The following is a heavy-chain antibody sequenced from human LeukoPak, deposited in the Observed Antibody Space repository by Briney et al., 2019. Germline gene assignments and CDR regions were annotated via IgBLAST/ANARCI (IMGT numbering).Heavy chain of an antibody. J-gene: IGHJ5*02. V-gene: IGHV1-46*01. CDR3: ARDNSVGEAAWWFDP. CDR1: GYTFTSYY. D-gene: IGHD1-26*01. CDR2: INPSGSSA. Sequence: ASVKVSCKASGYTFTSYYMHWVRQAPGQGLEWMGFINPSGSSAAYAQKFQGRLTMTRDMFTSTDYMELTSLTSDDTAVYYCARDNSVGEAAWWFDPWGQGTLVTVSS.